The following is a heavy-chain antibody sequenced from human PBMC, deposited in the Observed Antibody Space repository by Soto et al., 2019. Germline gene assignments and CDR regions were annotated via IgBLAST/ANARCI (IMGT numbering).Heavy chain of an antibody. V-gene: IGHV3-30-3*01. Sequence: SLTLSCAASGFTISSYAMHWVRQAPGKGLEWVAVISYDGSNKYYADSVKGRFTISRDNSKNTLYLQMNSLRAEDTAVYYCARDHEAGFWGGPPQVYCGMDVWGQGTTVTVSS. CDR1: GFTISSYA. J-gene: IGHJ6*02. CDR2: ISYDGSNK. D-gene: IGHD3-16*01. CDR3: ARDHEAGFWGGPPQVYCGMDV.